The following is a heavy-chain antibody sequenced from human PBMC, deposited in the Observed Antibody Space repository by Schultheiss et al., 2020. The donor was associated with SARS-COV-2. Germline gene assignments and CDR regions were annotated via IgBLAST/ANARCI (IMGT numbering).Heavy chain of an antibody. D-gene: IGHD1-14*01. J-gene: IGHJ6*02. V-gene: IGHV4-59*08. CDR3: ARHPPLTTTYYYYYGMDV. Sequence: SQTLSLTCTVSGGSISSYYWSWIRQPPGKGLEWIGYIYYSGSTNYNPSLKSRVTISVDTSKNQFSLKLSSVTAADTAVYYCARHPPLTTTYYYYYGMDVWSQGTAVTVSS. CDR2: IYYSGST. CDR1: GGSISSYY.